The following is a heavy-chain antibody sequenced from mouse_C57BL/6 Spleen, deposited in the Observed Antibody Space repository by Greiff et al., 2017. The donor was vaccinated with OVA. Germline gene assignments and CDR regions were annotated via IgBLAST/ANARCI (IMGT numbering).Heavy chain of an antibody. CDR1: GFTFTDYY. CDR3: ATNLQLGLGGFDY. V-gene: IGHV7-3*01. J-gene: IGHJ2*01. CDR2: IRNKANGYTT. D-gene: IGHD4-1*02. Sequence: EVKVEESGGGLVQPGGSLSLSCAASGFTFTDYYMSWVRQPPGKALEWLGFIRNKANGYTTEYSASVKGRFTISRDNSQSILYLQMNALRAEDSATYYCATNLQLGLGGFDYWGQGTTLTVSS.